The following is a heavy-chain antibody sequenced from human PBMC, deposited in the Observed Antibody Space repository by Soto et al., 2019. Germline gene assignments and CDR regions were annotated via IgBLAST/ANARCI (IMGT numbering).Heavy chain of an antibody. V-gene: IGHV6-1*01. Sequence: SQTLSLTCAISGDSVSSDSAAWNWIRQSPSRGLEWLGRTYYKSKRYNDHAISVKSRMTINPDTSKNQFSLHLNSVTPEDTAVYYCARGKMYGSGSYSVFDFWGQGTLVTVSS. CDR3: ARGKMYGSGSYSVFDF. J-gene: IGHJ4*02. CDR1: GDSVSSDSAA. CDR2: TYYKSKRYN. D-gene: IGHD3-10*01.